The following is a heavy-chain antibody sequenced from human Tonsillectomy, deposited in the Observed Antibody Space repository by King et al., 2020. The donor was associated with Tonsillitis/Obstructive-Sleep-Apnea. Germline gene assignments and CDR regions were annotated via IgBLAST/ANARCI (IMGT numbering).Heavy chain of an antibody. V-gene: IGHV3-30*04. CDR3: ASGTGRYYWGLDC. CDR1: GFTFSAYP. Sequence: VQLVESGGGVVQPGRSLRLSCAASGFTFSAYPMHWVRQAPGKGLEWVAVISYDGGNKYYTDSVKGRFTIYRDNSKNTLYLQMNSLRAEDTAVYYCASGTGRYYWGLDCWGQGTLVTVSS. D-gene: IGHD1-26*01. J-gene: IGHJ4*02. CDR2: ISYDGGNK.